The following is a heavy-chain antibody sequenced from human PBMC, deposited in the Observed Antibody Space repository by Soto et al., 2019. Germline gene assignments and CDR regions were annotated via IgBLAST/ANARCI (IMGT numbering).Heavy chain of an antibody. CDR2: FDPEDGET. J-gene: IGHJ3*02. V-gene: IGHV1-24*01. D-gene: IGHD3-22*01. Sequence: ASVKVSCKVSGYTLTELSMHWVRQAPGKGLEWMGGFDPEDGETIYAQKFQGRVTMTEDTSIDTAYMELSSLRSEDTAVYYCATGAYYDSSGYYAFDIWGQGTMVTVSS. CDR3: ATGAYYDSSGYYAFDI. CDR1: GYTLTELS.